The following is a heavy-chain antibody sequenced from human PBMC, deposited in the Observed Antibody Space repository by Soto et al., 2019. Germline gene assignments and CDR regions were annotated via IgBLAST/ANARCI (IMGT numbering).Heavy chain of an antibody. CDR1: GYTFTSYG. D-gene: IGHD6-13*01. CDR3: AREKYRGLWYRFAS. CDR2: ISAYNGNT. Sequence: ASVKVSCKAAGYTFTSYGISWVRQAPGQGLEWMGWISAYNGNTNYAQKLQGRVTMTTDTSTSTAYMELRSLRSDDTAVYYCAREKYRGLWYRFASSAQGTLVTVSS. J-gene: IGHJ5*01. V-gene: IGHV1-18*01.